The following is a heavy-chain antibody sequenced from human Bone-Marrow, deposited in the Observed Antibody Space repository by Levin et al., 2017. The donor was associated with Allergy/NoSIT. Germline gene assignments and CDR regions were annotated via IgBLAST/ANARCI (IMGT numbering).Heavy chain of an antibody. CDR1: GFTFGSYA. CDR3: AKDSYGDYVRWFAP. D-gene: IGHD4-17*01. Sequence: ASVKVSCAASGFTFGSYAMSWVRQAPERGLEWVASIGGSGIGRYYPDSVKGRFTISRDNSKTTLYLQMNSLRAEDTALYYCAKDSYGDYVRWFAPWGQGTLVTVSS. CDR2: IGGSGIGR. J-gene: IGHJ5*02. V-gene: IGHV3-23*01.